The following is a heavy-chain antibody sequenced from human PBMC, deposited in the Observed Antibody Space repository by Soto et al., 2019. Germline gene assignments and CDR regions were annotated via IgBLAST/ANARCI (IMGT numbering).Heavy chain of an antibody. CDR2: VSHDGRNT. V-gene: IGHV3-30*18. Sequence: PGGSLRLSCATSGFTFSSYAMVWVRQAAEKGLEWVAVVSHDGRNTHYADSVKGRFTISRDSSKNTVSLEMTSLRAEDTAVYYCAKGGRQWLVTSDFNYWGQGALVTVSS. J-gene: IGHJ4*02. CDR3: AKGGRQWLVTSDFNY. D-gene: IGHD6-19*01. CDR1: GFTFSSYA.